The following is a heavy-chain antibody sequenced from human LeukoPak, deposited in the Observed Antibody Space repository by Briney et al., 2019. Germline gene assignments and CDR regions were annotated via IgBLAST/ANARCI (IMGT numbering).Heavy chain of an antibody. Sequence: PGGSLRLSCAASGFTFSSYTMNWVRQAPGKGLEWVSSITSSSLYIYYADSVKGRFTISRDNAKKSLYLQMNSLRAEDTAVYYCAGDGDDSSGYYRFYFDYWGQGTLVTVSS. V-gene: IGHV3-21*01. D-gene: IGHD3-22*01. CDR2: ITSSSLYI. CDR1: GFTFSSYT. J-gene: IGHJ4*02. CDR3: AGDGDDSSGYYRFYFDY.